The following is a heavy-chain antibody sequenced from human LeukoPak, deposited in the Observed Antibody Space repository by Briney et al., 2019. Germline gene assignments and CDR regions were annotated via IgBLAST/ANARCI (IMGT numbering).Heavy chain of an antibody. Sequence: PGGSLRLSCAASGFTFSTYAMSWVRQAPGKGLEWVSALTGSGGSTYYADSVKGRFTISRDNSKNTLYLQMNSLRAEDTAVYYCAKVGYGSGWHLYYFHYWGQGTLVTVSS. J-gene: IGHJ4*02. CDR1: GFTFSTYA. D-gene: IGHD6-19*01. V-gene: IGHV3-23*01. CDR2: LTGSGGST. CDR3: AKVGYGSGWHLYYFHY.